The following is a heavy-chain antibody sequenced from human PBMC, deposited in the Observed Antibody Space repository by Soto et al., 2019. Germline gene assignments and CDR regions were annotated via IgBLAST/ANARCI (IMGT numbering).Heavy chain of an antibody. V-gene: IGHV3-20*04. D-gene: IGHD3-10*01. J-gene: IGHJ5*02. CDR3: ARDRDGPNGSGFDP. Sequence: GGSLRLSCAASGFTFDDYGMSWVRQAPGKGLEWVSGINWNGGSTGYADSVKGRFTISRDNAKNSLYLQMNSLRAEDTALYYCARDRDGPNGSGFDPWGQGTLVTVSS. CDR2: INWNGGST. CDR1: GFTFDDYG.